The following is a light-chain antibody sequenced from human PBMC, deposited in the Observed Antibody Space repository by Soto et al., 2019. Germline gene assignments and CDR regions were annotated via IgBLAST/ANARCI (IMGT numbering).Light chain of an antibody. J-gene: IGKJ5*01. CDR3: QQRSKWQKTIT. CDR2: DAS. V-gene: IGKV3-11*01. CDR1: QSVSSY. Sequence: EIVLTQSPATLSLSPGERATLSCRASQSVSSYLAWYQQKPGQAPRLLIYDASNRATGIPARFSGSGSGTDFTLTISSLEPEDFAVYYCQQRSKWQKTITFGQGTRLEIK.